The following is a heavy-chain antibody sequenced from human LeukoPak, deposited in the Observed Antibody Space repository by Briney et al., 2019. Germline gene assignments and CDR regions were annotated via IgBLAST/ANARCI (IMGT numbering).Heavy chain of an antibody. J-gene: IGHJ4*02. CDR1: GYTFTIYY. V-gene: IGHV1-46*01. CDR2: IYPRDGST. Sequence: GASVKVSCKASGYTFTIYYMHWVRQAPGQGLEWMGMIYPRDGSTSYAQKFQGRVTVTRDTSTSTVHMELGGLRSEDTAVYYCARDQEGFDYWGQGTLVTVSS. CDR3: ARDQEGFDY.